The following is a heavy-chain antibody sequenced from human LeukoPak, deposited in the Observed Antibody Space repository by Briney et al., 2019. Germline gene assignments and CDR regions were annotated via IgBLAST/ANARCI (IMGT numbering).Heavy chain of an antibody. CDR1: GFTFDDYA. CDR3: AKDSSGYYWDY. Sequence: GGSLRLSCAASGFTFDDYAMHWVRQAPGKGLEWVSLISWDGGSTYYADSVKGRFTISRDNSKNSLYLQMNSLRAEDTALCYCAKDSSGYYWDYWGQGTLVTVSS. J-gene: IGHJ4*02. V-gene: IGHV3-43D*03. CDR2: ISWDGGST. D-gene: IGHD3-22*01.